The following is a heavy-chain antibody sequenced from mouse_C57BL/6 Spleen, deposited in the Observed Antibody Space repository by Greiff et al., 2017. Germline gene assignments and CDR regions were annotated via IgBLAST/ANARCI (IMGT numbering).Heavy chain of an antibody. V-gene: IGHV5-17*01. CDR2: ISSGSSTI. D-gene: IGHD2-4*01. CDR1: GFTFSDYG. Sequence: EVQRVESGGGLVKPGGSLKLSCAASGFTFSDYGMHWVRQAPEKGLEWVAYISSGSSTIYYADTVKGRFTISRDNAKNTLFLQMTSLRSEDTAMYYCARIYYDYDNYYAMDYWGQGTSVTVSS. J-gene: IGHJ4*01. CDR3: ARIYYDYDNYYAMDY.